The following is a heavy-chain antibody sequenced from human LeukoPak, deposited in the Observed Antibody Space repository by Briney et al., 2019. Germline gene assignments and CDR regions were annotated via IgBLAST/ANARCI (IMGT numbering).Heavy chain of an antibody. CDR3: ARHMRLYHYMDV. V-gene: IGHV5-51*01. J-gene: IGHJ6*03. D-gene: IGHD3-16*01. CDR2: IYPGDSDT. CDR1: GYTFKYYW. Sequence: GESLKISCTGSGYTFKYYWIGWVRQMPGKGLEWMGIIYPGDSDTRYSPSFQGQVTISADKSISTAYLQWSSLKASDTAMYFCARHMRLYHYMDVWGKGTTVTVSS.